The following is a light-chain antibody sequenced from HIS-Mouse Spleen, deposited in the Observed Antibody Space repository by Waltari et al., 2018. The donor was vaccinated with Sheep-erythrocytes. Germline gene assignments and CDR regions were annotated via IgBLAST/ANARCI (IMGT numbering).Light chain of an antibody. J-gene: IGLJ3*02. CDR3: QAWDSSTAWV. V-gene: IGLV3-1*01. CDR1: NLGDKY. Sequence: SYELTQPPSVSVAPGQTASITCSGDNLGDKYACWYQKKPGQSPVLGIYQDSKRPSGIPERFSGSNSGNTATLTISGTQAMDEADYYCQAWDSSTAWVFGGGTKLTVL. CDR2: QDS.